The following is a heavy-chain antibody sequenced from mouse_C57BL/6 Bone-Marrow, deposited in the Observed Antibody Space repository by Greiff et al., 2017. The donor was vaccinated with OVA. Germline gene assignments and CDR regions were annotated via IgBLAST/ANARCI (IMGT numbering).Heavy chain of an antibody. V-gene: IGHV1-81*01. CDR3: ADYYGYFDY. J-gene: IGHJ2*01. D-gene: IGHD1-1*01. CDR1: GYTFTSYG. Sequence: VQRVESGAELARPGASVKLSCKASGYTFTSYGISWVKQRTGQGLEWIGEIYPRSGNTYYNEKFKGKATLTADKSSSTAYMELRSLTSEDSAVYFCADYYGYFDYWGQGTTLTVSS. CDR2: IYPRSGNT.